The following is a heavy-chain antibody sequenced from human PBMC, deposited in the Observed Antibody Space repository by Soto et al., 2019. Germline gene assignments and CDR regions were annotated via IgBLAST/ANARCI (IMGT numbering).Heavy chain of an antibody. CDR2: MNSDGSST. Sequence: EVQLVESGGGLVQPGGSLRLSCAASGFTFNNYWMHWVLQAPGEGLVWVSRMNSDGSSTNYADSVKGRFTISRDNAKNTLYLQMNSLRAEDTAVYYCARGAIYYYYMDVWGKGTTVTVSS. CDR1: GFTFNNYW. CDR3: ARGAIYYYYMDV. V-gene: IGHV3-74*01. J-gene: IGHJ6*03. D-gene: IGHD2-2*01.